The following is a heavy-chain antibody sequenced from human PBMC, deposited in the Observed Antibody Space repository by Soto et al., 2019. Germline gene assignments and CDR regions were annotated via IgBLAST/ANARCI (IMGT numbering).Heavy chain of an antibody. CDR3: AIGMVRGEYYFDY. CDR1: GFTFSSYA. Sequence: AGGSLRLSCAASGFTFSSYAMSWVRQAPGKGLEWVSAISGSGGSTYYADSVKGRFTISRDNSKNTLYLQMNSLRAEDTAVYYCAIGMVRGEYYFDYWGQGTLVTVSS. CDR2: ISGSGGST. V-gene: IGHV3-23*01. J-gene: IGHJ4*02. D-gene: IGHD3-10*01.